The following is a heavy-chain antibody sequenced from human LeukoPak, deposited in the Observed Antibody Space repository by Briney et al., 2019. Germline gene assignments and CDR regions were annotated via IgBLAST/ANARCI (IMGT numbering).Heavy chain of an antibody. J-gene: IGHJ6*02. V-gene: IGHV3-23*01. D-gene: IGHD3-3*01. CDR2: ISGSGAST. Sequence: PGGSLRLSCAASGFPFSSYAMNWVRQAPGKGLEWVSAISGSGASTYYADSVKDRFTLSRDDSKNTLYLQMNSLRAEDTALYYCAKDRGTIFGVVTHYYNGMDVWGQGTTVTVSS. CDR3: AKDRGTIFGVVTHYYNGMDV. CDR1: GFPFSSYA.